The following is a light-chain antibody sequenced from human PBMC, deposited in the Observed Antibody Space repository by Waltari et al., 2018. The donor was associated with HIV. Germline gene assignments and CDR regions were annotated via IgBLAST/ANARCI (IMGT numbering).Light chain of an antibody. CDR1: SGHTNFA. V-gene: IGLV4-69*01. J-gene: IGLJ3*02. Sequence: QLAVTQSPSASASLGASVKLTCTLSSGHTNFAIAWHQKRPDKGPRYLMQVNDAGARSQGDGVPERFSGSSSGAERDLTTSNLQAGDEADYYCQTWGTGLWVFGGGTKLTVL. CDR3: QTWGTGLWV. CDR2: VNDAGAR.